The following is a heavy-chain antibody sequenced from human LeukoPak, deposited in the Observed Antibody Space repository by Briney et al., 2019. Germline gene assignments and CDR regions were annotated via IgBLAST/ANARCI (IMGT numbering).Heavy chain of an antibody. CDR1: GLSFSDSY. CDR3: ARDYGGSSPFDY. Sequence: GGSLRLSCVVSGLSFSDSYMTWIRQTPGMGLESLAYISGMGHDIYYADSVKGRFTISRDNAKNSLYLHMNSLRAEDTAVYYCARDYGGSSPFDYWGQGTLVTVSS. J-gene: IGHJ4*02. D-gene: IGHD4-23*01. V-gene: IGHV3-11*04. CDR2: ISGMGHDI.